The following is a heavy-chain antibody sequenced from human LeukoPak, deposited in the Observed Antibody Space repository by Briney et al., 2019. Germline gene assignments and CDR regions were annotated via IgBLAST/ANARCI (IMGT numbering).Heavy chain of an antibody. CDR2: INHSGST. CDR3: ARDRSGWYGEDS. V-gene: IGHV4-34*01. J-gene: IGHJ4*02. D-gene: IGHD6-19*01. Sequence: SETLSLTCAVYGGSFSGYYWSWIRQPPGKGLEWIGEINHSGSTNYNPSPKSRVTISVDTSKNQFSLKLSSVTAADTAVYYCARDRSGWYGEDSWGQGTLVTVSS. CDR1: GGSFSGYY.